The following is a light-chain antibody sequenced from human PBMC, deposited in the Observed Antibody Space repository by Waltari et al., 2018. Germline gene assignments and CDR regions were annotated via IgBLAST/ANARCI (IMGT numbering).Light chain of an antibody. CDR1: TSNIGSNF. Sequence: QSVLTQPPSASGTPGQRITIPCSGSTSNIGSNFVYWYQQLPGTAPKLLNRWNNQRPSGAPDRFSGSKSGTSASLAISGLRSEDEADYYCATWDDNLSGVVFGGGTKLSVL. V-gene: IGLV1-47*01. CDR3: ATWDDNLSGVV. J-gene: IGLJ2*01. CDR2: WNN.